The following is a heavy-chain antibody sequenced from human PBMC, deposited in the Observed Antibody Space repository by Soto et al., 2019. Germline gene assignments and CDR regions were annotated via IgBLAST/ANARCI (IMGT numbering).Heavy chain of an antibody. CDR1: GFTFSNAW. J-gene: IGHJ6*02. D-gene: IGHD6-13*01. CDR3: TTDQRPYSSSWYDYYYGMDV. CDR2: IKSKTDGGTT. Sequence: PGGSLRLSCAASGFTFSNAWMNWVRQAPGKGLEWVGRIKSKTDGGTTDYAAPVKGRFTISRDDSKNTLYLQMNSLKTEDTAVYYCTTDQRPYSSSWYDYYYGMDVWGQGTTVTVSS. V-gene: IGHV3-15*07.